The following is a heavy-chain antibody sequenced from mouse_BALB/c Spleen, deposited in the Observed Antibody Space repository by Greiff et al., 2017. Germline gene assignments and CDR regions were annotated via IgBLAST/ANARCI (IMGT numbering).Heavy chain of an antibody. CDR2: ILPGSGST. V-gene: IGHV1-9*01. CDR3: AREGNWFAY. CDR1: GYTFSSYW. D-gene: IGHD2-1*01. J-gene: IGHJ3*01. Sequence: QVQLQQSGAELMKPGASVKISRKATGYTFSSYWIEWVKQRPGHGLEWIGEILPGSGSTNYNEKFKGKATFTADTSSNTAYMQLSSLTSEDSAVYYCAREGNWFAYWGQGTLVTVSA.